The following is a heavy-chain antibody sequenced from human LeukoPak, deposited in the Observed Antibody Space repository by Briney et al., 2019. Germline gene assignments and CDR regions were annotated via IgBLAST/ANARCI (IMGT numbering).Heavy chain of an antibody. V-gene: IGHV3-9*03. J-gene: IGHJ4*02. Sequence: GGSLRLSCAASGFTFDDYAMHWVRQAPGKGLEWVSGISWNSGSIGYADSVKGRFTISRDNAKNSLYLQMNSLRAEDMALYYCAKGQVFLRGYFDYWGQGTLVTVSS. CDR3: AKGQVFLRGYFDY. CDR2: ISWNSGSI. CDR1: GFTFDDYA.